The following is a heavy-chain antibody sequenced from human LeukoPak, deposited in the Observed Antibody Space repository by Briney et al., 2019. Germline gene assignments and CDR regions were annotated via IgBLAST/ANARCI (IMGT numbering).Heavy chain of an antibody. CDR1: GFTFSSYA. CDR2: ISYDGSNK. CDR3: ARGRRILVGDTNAGDFFDY. V-gene: IGHV3-30-3*01. D-gene: IGHD1-26*01. Sequence: GGSLRLSCAASGFTFSSYAMHWVRQAPGKGLEWVAVISYDGSNKYYADSVKGRFTISRDNSKNTLYLQMNSLRADDTAVYYCARGRRILVGDTNAGDFFDYWGQGTLVTVSS. J-gene: IGHJ4*02.